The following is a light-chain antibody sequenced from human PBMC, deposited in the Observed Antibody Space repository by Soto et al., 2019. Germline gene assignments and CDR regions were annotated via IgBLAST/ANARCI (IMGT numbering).Light chain of an antibody. V-gene: IGLV2-23*02. CDR2: EVN. CDR3: RSFAGSPWV. CDR1: SSDIGSYDL. Sequence: QSALTQPASVSGSPGQSITISCTGTSSDIGSYDLVSWYRQHPGKAPKLIIYEVNKRPSGVSNRFSASKSGNTASLTISGLQAEDEADYYCRSFAGSPWVFGGGTKATVL. J-gene: IGLJ3*02.